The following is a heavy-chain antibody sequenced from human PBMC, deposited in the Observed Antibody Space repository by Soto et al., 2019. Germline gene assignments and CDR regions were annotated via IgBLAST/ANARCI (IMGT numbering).Heavy chain of an antibody. V-gene: IGHV4-31*03. Sequence: SDTLSLTCPVSGGSISIGGYYWSWIRQHPGKGLEWIGYIYYSGSTYYNPSLKSRVTISVDTSKNQFSLKLSSVTAADTAVYYWARHRYSYGVYYFDYWGQGTLVTVSS. CDR3: ARHRYSYGVYYFDY. CDR2: IYYSGST. CDR1: GGSISIGGYY. J-gene: IGHJ4*02. D-gene: IGHD5-18*01.